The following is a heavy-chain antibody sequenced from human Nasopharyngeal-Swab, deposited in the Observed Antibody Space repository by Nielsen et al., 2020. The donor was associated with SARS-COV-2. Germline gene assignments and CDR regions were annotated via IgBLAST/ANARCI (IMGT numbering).Heavy chain of an antibody. CDR2: ISAYNGNT. Sequence: ASVKASCKASGYTFTSYGISWVRQAPGQGLEWMGWISAYNGNTNYAQKLQGRVTMTTDTSTSTAYMELRSLRSDDTAVYYCARDPSTLRGSNWFDYWGQGTLVTVSS. CDR3: ARDPSTLRGSNWFDY. CDR1: GYTFTSYG. D-gene: IGHD1-26*01. J-gene: IGHJ4*02. V-gene: IGHV1-18*01.